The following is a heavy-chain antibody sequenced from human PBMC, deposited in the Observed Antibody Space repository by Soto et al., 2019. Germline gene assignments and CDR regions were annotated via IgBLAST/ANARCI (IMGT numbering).Heavy chain of an antibody. Sequence: SETLSLTCAVYGGSFSGYYWSWIRQPPGKGLEWIGEINHSGSTNYNPSLKSRVTISVDTSKNQFSLKLSSVTAADTAVYYCARLSGVETSKRPVYYYYYMDVWGKGTTVTVSS. J-gene: IGHJ6*03. V-gene: IGHV4-34*01. D-gene: IGHD1-1*01. CDR1: GGSFSGYY. CDR3: ARLSGVETSKRPVYYYYYMDV. CDR2: INHSGST.